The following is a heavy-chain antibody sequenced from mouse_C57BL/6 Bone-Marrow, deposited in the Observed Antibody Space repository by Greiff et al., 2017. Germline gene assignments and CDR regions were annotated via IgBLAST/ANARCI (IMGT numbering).Heavy chain of an antibody. D-gene: IGHD1-1*01. CDR2: IYPRSGNP. CDR3: ARRYYGSSQFLFDY. Sequence: VQLQESGAELARPGASVKLSCKASGYTFTSYGISWVKQRTGQGLEWIGEIYPRSGNPYYNEKFKGKATLTADKSSSTAYMELRSLTSEDSAVYFCARRYYGSSQFLFDYWGQGTTLTVSS. CDR1: GYTFTSYG. V-gene: IGHV1-81*01. J-gene: IGHJ2*01.